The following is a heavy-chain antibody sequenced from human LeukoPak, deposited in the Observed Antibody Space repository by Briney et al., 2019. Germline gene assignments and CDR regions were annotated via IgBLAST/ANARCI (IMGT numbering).Heavy chain of an antibody. CDR3: ATSYDYVWGSYRPDPGAFDI. CDR1: GYTLTELS. J-gene: IGHJ3*02. V-gene: IGHV1-24*01. Sequence: ASVKVSCKVSGYTLTELSMHWVRQAPGKGLEWMGGFDPEDGETIYAQKFQGRVTMTEDTSTDTAYMELSSLRSEDTAVYYCATSYDYVWGSYRPDPGAFDIWGQGTMVTVSS. CDR2: FDPEDGET. D-gene: IGHD3-16*02.